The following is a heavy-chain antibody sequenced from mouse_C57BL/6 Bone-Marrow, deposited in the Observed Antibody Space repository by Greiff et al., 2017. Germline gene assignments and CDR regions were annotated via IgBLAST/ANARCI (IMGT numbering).Heavy chain of an antibody. D-gene: IGHD1-1*01. CDR1: GFSLTSYG. V-gene: IGHV2-2*01. Sequence: VNVVESGPGLVQPSQSLSITCTVSGFSLTSYGVHWVRQSPGKGLEWLGVIWSGGSTDYNAAFISRLSISKDNSKSQVFFKMNSLQADDTAIYYCARNLHYYGSRDPYYFGYWGQGTTLPVSS. CDR3: ARNLHYYGSRDPYYFGY. J-gene: IGHJ2*01. CDR2: IWSGGST.